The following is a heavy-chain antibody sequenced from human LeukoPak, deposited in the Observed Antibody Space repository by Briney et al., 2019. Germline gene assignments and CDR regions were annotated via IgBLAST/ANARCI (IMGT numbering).Heavy chain of an antibody. CDR2: IWYDGT. V-gene: IGHV3-33*01. Sequence: GGSLRLSCAASGFTFSSHGIHWVRQAPGRGLEWVADIWYDGTNEDSVKGRFSISRDDSKNTVYLQMNSLRAEDTAVYYCARLVTWDPSWFDPWGQGTLVTVSS. J-gene: IGHJ5*02. D-gene: IGHD4-23*01. CDR3: ARLVTWDPSWFDP. CDR1: GFTFSSHG.